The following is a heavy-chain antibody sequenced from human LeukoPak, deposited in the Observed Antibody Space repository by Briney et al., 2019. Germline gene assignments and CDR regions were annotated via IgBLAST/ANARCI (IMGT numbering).Heavy chain of an antibody. CDR1: GFAFNFYA. J-gene: IGHJ5*02. Sequence: GGSLRLSCAASGFAFNFYAMTWIRQAPGKGLQWLSTVNANGINTYYADSVRGRFTISRDNSKNTLYLQLNSLRAEDTAVYYCARRLGYCSGGSCQRTGWFDPWGQGTLVTVSS. CDR3: ARRLGYCSGGSCQRTGWFDP. D-gene: IGHD2-15*01. CDR2: VNANGINT. V-gene: IGHV3-23*01.